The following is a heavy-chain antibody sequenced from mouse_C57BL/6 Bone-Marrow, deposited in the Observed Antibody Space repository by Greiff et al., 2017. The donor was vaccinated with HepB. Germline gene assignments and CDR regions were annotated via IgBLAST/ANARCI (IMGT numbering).Heavy chain of an antibody. Sequence: QVQLKEPGAELARPGASVKLSCKASGYTFTSYGISWVKQRTGQGLEWIGEIYPSSGNTYYNEKFKGKATLTADKSSSTAYMELGSLTSEDSAVYFCARNYYGSYYVGYWGQGTTLTVSS. D-gene: IGHD1-1*01. J-gene: IGHJ2*01. V-gene: IGHV1-81*01. CDR2: IYPSSGNT. CDR1: GYTFTSYG. CDR3: ARNYYGSYYVGY.